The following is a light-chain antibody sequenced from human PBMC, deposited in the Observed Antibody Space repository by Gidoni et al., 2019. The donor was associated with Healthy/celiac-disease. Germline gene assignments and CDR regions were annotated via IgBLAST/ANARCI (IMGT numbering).Light chain of an antibody. V-gene: IGLV2-14*01. CDR3: SSYTSSSTVV. Sequence: QSALTQPASVSGSPGRSITISCTGTSSDVGGYNYVSWYQQHPGKAPNLMIYEVSNRPSGVSNRFSGSKSGNTASLTISGLQAEDEADYYCSSYTSSSTVVFGGGTKLTVL. J-gene: IGLJ2*01. CDR2: EVS. CDR1: SSDVGGYNY.